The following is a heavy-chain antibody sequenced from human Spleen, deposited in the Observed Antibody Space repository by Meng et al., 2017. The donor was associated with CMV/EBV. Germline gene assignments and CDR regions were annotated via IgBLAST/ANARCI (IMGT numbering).Heavy chain of an antibody. CDR1: GYTFTDHY. J-gene: IGHJ4*02. D-gene: IGHD7-27*01. V-gene: IGHV1-2*02. CDR3: ARDNNWGPDY. CDR2: LHPQSGVT. Sequence: ASVQVSCKASGYTFTDHYFHWVRQAPGQGLEWMGWLHPQSGVTNYAQKFQARVTLTRDTSINTGYMELSRLTSDDTAVYYCARDNNWGPDYWGQGTLVTVSS.